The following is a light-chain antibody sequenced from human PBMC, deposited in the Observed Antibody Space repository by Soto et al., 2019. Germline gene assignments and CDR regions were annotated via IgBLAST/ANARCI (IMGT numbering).Light chain of an antibody. J-gene: IGKJ1*01. CDR1: QSIGYW. CDR3: QQYNSYSKP. Sequence: DIPMTQAPSTLAASVGYRVTITCRASQSIGYWLAWYQQKPGKAPNLLIYAASSLETGVPSRFSGSGSGTEFTLSISSLQPHDSASYYCQQYNSYSKPFGQGTKVDIK. V-gene: IGKV1-5*01. CDR2: AAS.